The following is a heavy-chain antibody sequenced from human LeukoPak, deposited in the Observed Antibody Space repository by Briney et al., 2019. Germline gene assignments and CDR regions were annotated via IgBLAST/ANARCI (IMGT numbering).Heavy chain of an antibody. V-gene: IGHV4-59*01. CDR1: GGSISSYY. D-gene: IGHD5-24*01. CDR2: IYYSGST. Sequence: SETLSLTCTVSGGSISSYYWSWIRQPPGKGLEWIGYIYYSGSTNYNPSLKSRVTISVDTSKNQFSLKLSSVTAADTAVYYCARGRVWDGYNLGYWGQGTLVTVSS. J-gene: IGHJ4*02. CDR3: ARGRVWDGYNLGY.